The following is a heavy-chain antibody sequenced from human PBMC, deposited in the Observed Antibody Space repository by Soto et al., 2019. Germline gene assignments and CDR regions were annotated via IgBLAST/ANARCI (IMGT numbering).Heavy chain of an antibody. CDR2: INHSGST. J-gene: IGHJ5*01. CDR3: ARGVGVFRFFDWFPNFGNWFDS. D-gene: IGHD3-9*01. CDR1: GGSFSGYY. V-gene: IGHV4-34*01. Sequence: SETLSLTCAVYGGSFSGYYWSWIRQPPGKGLEWIGEINHSGSTNYNPSLKSRVTISVDTSKNQFSLKLSSVTAADTAVYYCARGVGVFRFFDWFPNFGNWFDSWGQGTLVIVSS.